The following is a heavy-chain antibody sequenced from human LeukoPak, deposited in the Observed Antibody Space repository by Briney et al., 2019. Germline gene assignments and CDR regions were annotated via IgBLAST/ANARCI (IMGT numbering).Heavy chain of an antibody. V-gene: IGHV4-59*01. Sequence: SETLSLTCTVSGGSISSYYWSWIRQPPGKGLEWIGYIHYSGSTNYNPSLRSRVTISLDTPKNQFSLKLTSVTAADAAVYYCTRGQRSYFRAVAGWGLGTLVTVSS. CDR1: GGSISSYY. CDR2: IHYSGST. D-gene: IGHD1-26*01. CDR3: TRGQRSYFRAVAG. J-gene: IGHJ4*02.